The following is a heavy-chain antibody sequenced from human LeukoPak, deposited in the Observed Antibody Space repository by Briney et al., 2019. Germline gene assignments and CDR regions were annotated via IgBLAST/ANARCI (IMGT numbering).Heavy chain of an antibody. CDR3: ARGIVVVPAALTYYFDY. V-gene: IGHV3-7*01. D-gene: IGHD2-2*01. Sequence: GSLRLSCAASGFTFSSYAMHWVRQAPGKGLEWVANIKQDGSEKYYVDSVKGRFTISRDNAKNSLYLQMNSLRAEDTAVYYCARGIVVVPAALTYYFDYWGQGTLVTVSS. CDR1: GFTFSSYA. J-gene: IGHJ4*02. CDR2: IKQDGSEK.